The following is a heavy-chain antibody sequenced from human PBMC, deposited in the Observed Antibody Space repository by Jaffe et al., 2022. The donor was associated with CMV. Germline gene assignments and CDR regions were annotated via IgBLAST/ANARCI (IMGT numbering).Heavy chain of an antibody. J-gene: IGHJ4*02. Sequence: QLQLQESGPGLVKPSETLSLTCTVSGGSISSSSYYWGWIRQPPGKGLEWIGSIYYSGSTYYNPSLKSRVTISVDTSKNQFSLKLSSVTAADTAVYYCASGAYYDILTGYYKVHPTTYYFDYWGQGTLVTVSS. CDR1: GGSISSSSYY. V-gene: IGHV4-39*01. CDR2: IYYSGST. CDR3: ASGAYYDILTGYYKVHPTTYYFDY. D-gene: IGHD3-9*01.